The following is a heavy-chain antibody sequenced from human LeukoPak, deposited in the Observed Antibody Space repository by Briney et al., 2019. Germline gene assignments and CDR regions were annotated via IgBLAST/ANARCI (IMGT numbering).Heavy chain of an antibody. J-gene: IGHJ6*02. Sequence: ASVKVSRKATGYTFTSFHMHWVRPAPGQGLERMGVINADGDKPTYAEKFRGRLTLTTDTSTTSVYMELSSLISEDTAVYFCARPSRSNWFYYYGMDVWGPGTTVIVSS. V-gene: IGHV1-46*01. CDR1: GYTFTSFH. CDR3: ARPSRSNWFYYYGMDV. D-gene: IGHD6-13*01. CDR2: INADGDKP.